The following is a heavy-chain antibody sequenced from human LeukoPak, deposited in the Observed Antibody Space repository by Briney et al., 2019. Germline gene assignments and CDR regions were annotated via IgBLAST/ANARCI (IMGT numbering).Heavy chain of an antibody. J-gene: IGHJ4*02. CDR2: IYSGGST. CDR3: ARDPQQWLVRPYYFDY. D-gene: IGHD6-19*01. V-gene: IGHV3-66*01. Sequence: GGSLRLSCAASGFTVSSNYMSWVRQAPGKGLEWISVIYSGGSTYYADSVKGRFTISRDNAKNSLYLQMNSLRAEDTAVYYCARDPQQWLVRPYYFDYWGQGTLVTVSS. CDR1: GFTVSSNY.